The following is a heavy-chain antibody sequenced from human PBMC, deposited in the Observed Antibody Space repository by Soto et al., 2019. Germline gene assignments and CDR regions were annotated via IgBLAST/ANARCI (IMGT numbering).Heavy chain of an antibody. Sequence: SVKVSCKPSGGTFSSYAISWVRQAPGQGLVWMGGIIPIFRTANYAQKFQGRVSITADKSTSTAYMGLSSVRSADTAVYYCARALYGYNYFDYWGQGTLVSVSS. CDR3: ARALYGYNYFDY. CDR1: GGTFSSYA. CDR2: IIPIFRTA. V-gene: IGHV1-69*06. J-gene: IGHJ4*02. D-gene: IGHD5-12*01.